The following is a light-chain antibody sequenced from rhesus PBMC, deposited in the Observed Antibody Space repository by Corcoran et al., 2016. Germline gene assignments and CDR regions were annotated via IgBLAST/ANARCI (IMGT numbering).Light chain of an antibody. V-gene: IGKV1S15*01. CDR3: QHGYGTPPT. CDR2: YAS. Sequence: DIQMTQSPSSLSASVGDTVTITCRASQGISNNVAWYQQKPGKVPKLLIYYASTLQSGVPSRFRGIGSGTYFTLTISSLLPEDFATYCCQHGYGTPPTFGQGTKVEIK. J-gene: IGKJ1*01. CDR1: QGISNN.